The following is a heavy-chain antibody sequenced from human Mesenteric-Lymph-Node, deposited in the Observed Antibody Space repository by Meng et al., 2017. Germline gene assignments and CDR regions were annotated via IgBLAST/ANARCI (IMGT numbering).Heavy chain of an antibody. CDR1: GGSISSYY. CDR2: IYTSGST. D-gene: IGHD2-2*01. J-gene: IGHJ3*02. Sequence: SETLSLTCTVSGGSISSYYWSWIRQPAGKGLEWIGRIYTSGSTNYNPSLKSRVTMSVDTSKNQLSLKLSSVTAADTAVYYCARAIVVVPAARGAGAFDIWGQGTMVTVSS. V-gene: IGHV4-4*07. CDR3: ARAIVVVPAARGAGAFDI.